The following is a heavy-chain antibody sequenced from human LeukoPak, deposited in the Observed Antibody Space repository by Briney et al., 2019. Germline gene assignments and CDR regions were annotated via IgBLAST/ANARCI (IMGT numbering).Heavy chain of an antibody. Sequence: GGSLRLSCAASGFTSSNYNMNWVRQAPGKGLEWVSYISSSSSTIYYADSVKGRFTISRDNAKNSLYLQMNSLRAEDTAVYYCAKDGHYYYDSSGYIDYWGQGTLVTVSS. J-gene: IGHJ4*02. CDR3: AKDGHYYYDSSGYIDY. CDR1: GFTSSNYN. D-gene: IGHD3-22*01. V-gene: IGHV3-48*01. CDR2: ISSSSSTI.